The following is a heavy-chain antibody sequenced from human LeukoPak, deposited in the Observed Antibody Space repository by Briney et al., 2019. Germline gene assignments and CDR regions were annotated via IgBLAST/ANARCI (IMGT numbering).Heavy chain of an antibody. CDR1: GFTFSSYS. D-gene: IGHD2-15*01. CDR3: ARDDGYCSGGSCYHYFDY. J-gene: IGHJ4*02. CDR2: ISSSSSTI. Sequence: GGSLRLSCAASGFTFSSYSMNWVRQAPGKGLEWASYISSSSSTIYYADSVKGRFTISRDNAKNSLYLQMNSLRAEDTAVYYCARDDGYCSGGSCYHYFDYWGQGTLVTVSS. V-gene: IGHV3-48*01.